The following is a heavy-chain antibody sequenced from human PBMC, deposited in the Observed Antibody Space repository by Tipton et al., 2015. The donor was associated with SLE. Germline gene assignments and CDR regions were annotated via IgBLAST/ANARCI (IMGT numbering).Heavy chain of an antibody. CDR2: INQGGST. J-gene: IGHJ4*02. CDR1: GGSFSGYY. CDR3: TRLRGRFFDNSGSYHFDF. D-gene: IGHD3-22*01. V-gene: IGHV4-34*01. Sequence: GLVKPSETLSLICAVYGGSFSGYYWSWIRQPPGKGLEWIGEINQGGSTNFNPSLKSRVTISVDTSKNQFSLRLSSVTAADMAVYFCTRLRGRFFDNSGSYHFDFWGQGTLVTVSS.